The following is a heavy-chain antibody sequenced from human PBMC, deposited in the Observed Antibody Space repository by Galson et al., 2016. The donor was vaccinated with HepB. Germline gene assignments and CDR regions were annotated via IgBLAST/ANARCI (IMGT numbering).Heavy chain of an antibody. CDR1: GYTFTNAG. V-gene: IGHV1-18*01. D-gene: IGHD6-19*01. J-gene: IGHJ6*02. CDR2: ISAHNGNT. Sequence: SVKVSCKASGYTFTNAGISWVRQAPGQGLEWMGWISAHNGNTKYAQKLQGRVTMTTDTSTSTAYMELRSLRSNDTAVYYCARKSSGAWYEYYYGMDVWGQGTTVTVSS. CDR3: ARKSSGAWYEYYYGMDV.